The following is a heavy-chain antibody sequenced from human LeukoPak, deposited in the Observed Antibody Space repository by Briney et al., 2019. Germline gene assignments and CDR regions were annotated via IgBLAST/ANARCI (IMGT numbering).Heavy chain of an antibody. V-gene: IGHV1-18*01. D-gene: IGHD1-26*01. CDR2: ISAYNGNT. CDR1: GYTFTSYG. J-gene: IGHJ3*02. Sequence: ASVKVSCKASGYTFTSYGISWVRQAPGQGLEWMGWISAYNGNTNYAQKLQDRVTMTTDTSTSTAYIELRSLRSDDTAVYYCARGGYSGSFWDAFDIWGQGTMVTVSS. CDR3: ARGGYSGSFWDAFDI.